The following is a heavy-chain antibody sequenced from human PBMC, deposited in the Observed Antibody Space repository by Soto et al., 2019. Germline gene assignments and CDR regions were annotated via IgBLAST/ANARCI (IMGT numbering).Heavy chain of an antibody. CDR1: SASISSTNYT. Sequence: PSETLSLTCTVSSASISSTNYTWGWIRQPPGKGLEWIGNIYYSGSTYCNPSLNSRVTVSVDTSKNQFSLKVTSVTAADTAVYYCARLHGYCISSSCHGHYAMDVWGQGTTVTVS. J-gene: IGHJ6*02. V-gene: IGHV4-39*01. D-gene: IGHD2-2*01. CDR2: IYYSGST. CDR3: ARLHGYCISSSCHGHYAMDV.